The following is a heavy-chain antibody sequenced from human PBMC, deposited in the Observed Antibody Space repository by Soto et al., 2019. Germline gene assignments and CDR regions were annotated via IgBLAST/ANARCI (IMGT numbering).Heavy chain of an antibody. J-gene: IGHJ5*02. CDR3: AREGLTVTTEGWFDP. V-gene: IGHV1-69*13. Sequence: SAKVSCKASGETFGSYGIRLLRQAPGQGLEWMGGIIPIFGTANYAQKFQGRVTITADESTSTAYMELSSLRSEDTAVYYCAREGLTVTTEGWFDPWGQGTLVTVS. D-gene: IGHD4-17*01. CDR1: GETFGSYG. CDR2: IIPIFGTA.